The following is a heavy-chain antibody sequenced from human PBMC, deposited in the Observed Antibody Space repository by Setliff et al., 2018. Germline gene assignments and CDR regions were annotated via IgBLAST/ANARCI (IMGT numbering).Heavy chain of an antibody. CDR3: ARDCRVGWVFTYGMDV. CDR1: GFTFSTYA. J-gene: IGHJ6*02. CDR2: ITGNGNSL. V-gene: IGHV3-23*01. Sequence: GGSLRLSCAASGFTFSTYALSWVRQAPGKGPEWVSTITGNGNSLYYADSVKGRFTISRDNSKNTLFLQMNSLRPEDTAVYYCARDCRVGWVFTYGMDVWGQGTLVTVSS. D-gene: IGHD6-13*01.